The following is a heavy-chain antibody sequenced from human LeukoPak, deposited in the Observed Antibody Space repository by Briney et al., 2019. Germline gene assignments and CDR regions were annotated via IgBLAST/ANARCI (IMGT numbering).Heavy chain of an antibody. CDR2: MNPNSGDT. V-gene: IGHV1-8*01. CDR3: ARGQYDFWSGSSVGRIKSWFDP. CDR1: GYTFTSYD. D-gene: IGHD3-3*01. J-gene: IGHJ5*02. Sequence: VASVTVSCKASGYTFTSYDINWVRQATGQGLEWMGWMNPNSGDTDYPLKFQGRVTRSRHTSISTAYMEMSSLRFEVTAVYYCARGQYDFWSGSSVGRIKSWFDPWGQGTLVTVSS.